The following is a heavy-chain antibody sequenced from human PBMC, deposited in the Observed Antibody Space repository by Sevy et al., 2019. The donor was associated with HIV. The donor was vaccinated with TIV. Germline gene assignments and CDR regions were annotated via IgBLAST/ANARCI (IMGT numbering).Heavy chain of an antibody. CDR3: ARRLITIFGVAGDAFDI. D-gene: IGHD3-3*01. V-gene: IGHV4-39*01. CDR1: GGSISSSSYY. CDR2: IYYSGST. Sequence: HSETLSLTCTVSGGSISSSSYYWGWIRQPPGKGLEWIGSIYYSGSTYYNPSLKSRVTISVDTSKNQFSLKLSSVTAADTAVYYCARRLITIFGVAGDAFDIWGQGTMVTVSS. J-gene: IGHJ3*02.